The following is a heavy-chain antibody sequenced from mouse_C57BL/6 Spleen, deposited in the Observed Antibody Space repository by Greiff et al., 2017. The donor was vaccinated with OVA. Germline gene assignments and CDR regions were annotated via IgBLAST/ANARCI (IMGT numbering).Heavy chain of an antibody. J-gene: IGHJ3*01. D-gene: IGHD2-5*01. Sequence: VQLQQSGPELVKPGASVKMSCKASGYTFTDYNMHWVKQSHGKSLEWIGYINPNNGGTSYNQKFKGKATLTVNKSSSTAYMELRSLTSEDSAFYCCARRAYYSNYEGFAYWGQGTLVTVSA. CDR3: ARRAYYSNYEGFAY. CDR1: GYTFTDYN. V-gene: IGHV1-22*01. CDR2: INPNNGGT.